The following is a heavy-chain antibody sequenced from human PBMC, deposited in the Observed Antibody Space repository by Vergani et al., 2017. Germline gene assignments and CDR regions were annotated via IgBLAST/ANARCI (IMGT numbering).Heavy chain of an antibody. CDR1: GGSISSCSYY. D-gene: IGHD6-13*01. J-gene: IGHJ4*02. V-gene: IGHV4-61*02. CDR3: ARGSRAEGGSGPDK. CDR2: IYTSGST. Sequence: QVQLQESGPGLVKPSQTLSLTCTVSGGSISSCSYYWSWIRQPAGKGLEWIGRIYTSGSTNYNPSLKSRVTISVDTSKNQFSLKLSSVTAADTAVYYCARGSRAEGGSGPDKWGQGTLVTVSS.